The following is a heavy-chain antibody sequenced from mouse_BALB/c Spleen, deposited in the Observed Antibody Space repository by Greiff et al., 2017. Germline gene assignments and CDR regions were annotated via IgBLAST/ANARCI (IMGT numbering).Heavy chain of an antibody. D-gene: IGHD1-2*01. J-gene: IGHJ1*01. CDR3: ARSGYYGRYFDV. CDR2: ISSGSSTI. V-gene: IGHV5-17*02. Sequence: EVNVVESGGGLVQPGGSRKLSCAASGFTFSSFGMHWVRQAPEKGLEWVAYISSGSSTIYYADTVKGRFTISRDNPKNTLFLQMTSLRSEDTAMYYCARSGYYGRYFDVWGAGATVTVSS. CDR1: GFTFSSFG.